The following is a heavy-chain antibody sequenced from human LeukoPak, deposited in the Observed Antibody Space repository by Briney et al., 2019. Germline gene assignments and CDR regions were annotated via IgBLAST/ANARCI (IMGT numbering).Heavy chain of an antibody. J-gene: IGHJ4*02. CDR2: ISAYNGNT. CDR3: ARKTEAYYYDSSGPFDY. D-gene: IGHD3-22*01. Sequence: ASVKVSCKASGYTFTSYGISWLRQAPEQGLEWMGWISAYNGNTNYAQKLQGRVTMTTDTSTSTAYMELRSLRSDDTAVYYCARKTEAYYYDSSGPFDYWGQGTLVTVSS. V-gene: IGHV1-18*01. CDR1: GYTFTSYG.